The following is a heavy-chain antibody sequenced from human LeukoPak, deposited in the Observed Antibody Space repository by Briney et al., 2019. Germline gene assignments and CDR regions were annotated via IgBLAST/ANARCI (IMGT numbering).Heavy chain of an antibody. D-gene: IGHD3-16*01. V-gene: IGHV5-51*01. CDR1: GYSISNYW. CDR3: ARHYYDYVWGSYGIDY. CDR2: IYPGDSDT. J-gene: IGHJ4*02. Sequence: GESLKIFCKGSGYSISNYWIGWVRHMAAKDLVWMGIIYPGDSDTRYCPSFEGQLFISADKSISTAYLQWSSLKASDTAMYYCARHYYDYVWGSYGIDYWGQGTLVTVPS.